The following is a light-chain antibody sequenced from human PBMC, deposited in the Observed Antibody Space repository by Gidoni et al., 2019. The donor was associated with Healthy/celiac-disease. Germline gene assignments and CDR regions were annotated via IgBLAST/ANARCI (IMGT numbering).Light chain of an antibody. Sequence: DIQMPQSPSSLSASVGDRVTITCQASQDISNYLNWYQQKPGKPPKRLIYDASNLEKGGPSRLSGSGSGTDVTITISSLQPEDIATYYCQQYDNIPSFTFGPGTKVDIK. CDR3: QQYDNIPSFT. CDR1: QDISNY. V-gene: IGKV1-33*01. J-gene: IGKJ3*01. CDR2: DAS.